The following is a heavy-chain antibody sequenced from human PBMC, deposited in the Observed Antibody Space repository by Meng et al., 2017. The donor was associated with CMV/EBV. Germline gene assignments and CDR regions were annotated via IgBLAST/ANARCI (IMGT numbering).Heavy chain of an antibody. CDR3: AKDNARYCSSTSCYRFDY. CDR2: IYSGGST. Sequence: GGSLRLSCAASGFTVSSNYMSWVRQAPGKGLEWVSVIYSGGSTYYADSVKGRFTISRDNSKNSLYLQMNSLRAEDTALYYCAKDNARYCSSTSCYRFDYWGQGTLVTVSS. D-gene: IGHD2-2*01. V-gene: IGHV3-53*05. CDR1: GFTVSSNY. J-gene: IGHJ4*02.